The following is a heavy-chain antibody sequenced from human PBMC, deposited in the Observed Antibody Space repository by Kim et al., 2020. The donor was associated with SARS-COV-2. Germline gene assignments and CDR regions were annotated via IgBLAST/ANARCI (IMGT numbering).Heavy chain of an antibody. D-gene: IGHD3-10*01. V-gene: IGHV5-51*01. CDR2: IFPDDSDT. Sequence: GESLKISCQASGYNFKTYWIGWVRQMPGKGLEWMGIIFPDDSDTRYSPSFQGQVTMSVDKSLTTAYLYWNSLKASDTAMYYCARRGFGSGNYYTFDIWGQGTPVTVSS. J-gene: IGHJ5*02. CDR1: GYNFKTYW. CDR3: ARRGFGSGNYYTFDI.